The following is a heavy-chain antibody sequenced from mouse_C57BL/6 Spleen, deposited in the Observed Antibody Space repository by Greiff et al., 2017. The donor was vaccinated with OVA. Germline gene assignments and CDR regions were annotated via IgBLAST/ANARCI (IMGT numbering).Heavy chain of an antibody. Sequence: QVQLQQSGAELVKPGASVKLSCKASGYTFTSYWMHWVKQKPGQGLEWIGMIHPNSGSTNYNEKFKSKATLTVDKSSSTAYMQLSSLTSEDSAVYYCADAQATTWFAYWGQGTLVTVSA. CDR1: GYTFTSYW. J-gene: IGHJ3*01. CDR3: ADAQATTWFAY. CDR2: IHPNSGST. V-gene: IGHV1-64*01. D-gene: IGHD3-2*02.